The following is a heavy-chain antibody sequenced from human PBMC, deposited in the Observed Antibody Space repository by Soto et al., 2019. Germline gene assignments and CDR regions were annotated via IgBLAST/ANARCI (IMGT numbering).Heavy chain of an antibody. Sequence: SETLSLTCAVSGYSISSAYYWGWIRQPPGKGLEWIGTIYHSGSTYHNPSLRSRVIISVDTSKNQFSLKLSSVAAADTAVYYCARAPSYNWNYYYYYGMDVWGQGTTVTVSS. CDR1: GYSISSAYY. D-gene: IGHD1-20*01. CDR2: IYHSGST. J-gene: IGHJ6*02. V-gene: IGHV4-38-2*01. CDR3: ARAPSYNWNYYYYYGMDV.